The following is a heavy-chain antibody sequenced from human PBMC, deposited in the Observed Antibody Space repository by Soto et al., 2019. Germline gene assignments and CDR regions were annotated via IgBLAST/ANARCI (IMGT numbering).Heavy chain of an antibody. Sequence: PGWSLTLSCAASGFSFTTNLMHWVRQAPGKGLEWVSAISGSGGSTYYADSVKGRFTISRDNSKNTLYLQMNSLRAEDTAVYYCAKDRYYGSGIFGYYMDVWGKGTTVTVSS. CDR1: GFSFTTNL. D-gene: IGHD3-10*01. V-gene: IGHV3-23*01. CDR3: AKDRYYGSGIFGYYMDV. CDR2: ISGSGGST. J-gene: IGHJ6*03.